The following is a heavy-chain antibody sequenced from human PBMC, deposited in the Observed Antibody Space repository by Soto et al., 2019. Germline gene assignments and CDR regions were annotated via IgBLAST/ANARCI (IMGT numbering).Heavy chain of an antibody. J-gene: IGHJ3*02. CDR3: AKDQNERITIFGVVINDAFDI. V-gene: IGHV3-23*01. CDR1: GFTFSSYA. Sequence: EVQLLESGGGLVQPGGSLRLSCAASGFTFSSYAMSWVRQAPGKGLEWFSAISGSGGSTYNADSVKGRFTISRDNSKNTLYLQMNSLRAEDTAVYYCAKDQNERITIFGVVINDAFDIWGQGTMVTVSS. D-gene: IGHD3-3*01. CDR2: ISGSGGST.